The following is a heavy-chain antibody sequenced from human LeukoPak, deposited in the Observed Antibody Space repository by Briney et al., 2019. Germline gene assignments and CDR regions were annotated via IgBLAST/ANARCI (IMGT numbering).Heavy chain of an antibody. V-gene: IGHV5-51*01. J-gene: IGHJ4*02. CDR2: IYPGDSAT. Sequence: GESLKISCKGSGVSFTMYRMGWVRQMPGKGLEGMGIIYPGDSATAYSPSFQGRVTISADKSISTAYLQWSSLKASDTAVYFCATYIVSTRIFDYWGQGTLVTVSS. CDR1: GVSFTMYR. D-gene: IGHD5/OR15-5a*01. CDR3: ATYIVSTRIFDY.